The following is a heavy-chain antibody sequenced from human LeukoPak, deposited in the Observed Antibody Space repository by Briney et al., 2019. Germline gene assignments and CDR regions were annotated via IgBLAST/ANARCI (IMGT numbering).Heavy chain of an antibody. V-gene: IGHV4-59*08. CDR1: GGSISSYY. J-gene: IGHJ6*02. CDR2: IYYSGST. CDR3: AVGAMDDYYYYGMDV. D-gene: IGHD5-18*01. Sequence: SETLSLTCTVSGGSISSYYWSWIRQPPGKGLEWIGYIYYSGSTNYNPSLKSRVTISVDTSKNQFSLRLSSVTAADTAVYYCAVGAMDDYYYYGMDVWGQGTTVTVSS.